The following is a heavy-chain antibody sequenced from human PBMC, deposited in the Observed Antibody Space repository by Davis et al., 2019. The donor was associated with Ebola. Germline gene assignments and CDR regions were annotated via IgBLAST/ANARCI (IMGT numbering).Heavy chain of an antibody. D-gene: IGHD1-26*01. J-gene: IGHJ4*02. CDR1: GYTFTSYY. V-gene: IGHV1-46*01. CDR3: AREVGETKLDQ. Sequence: VKVSCKASGYTFTSYYMHWVRQAPGQGLEWMGIINPSGGSTSYAQKFQGRVTLTADESTSTAYMELTNLRSDDTAVYYCAREVGETKLDQWGQGTLVTVSS. CDR2: INPSGGST.